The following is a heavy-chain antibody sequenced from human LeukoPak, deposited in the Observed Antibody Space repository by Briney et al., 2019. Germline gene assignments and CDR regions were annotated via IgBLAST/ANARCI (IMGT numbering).Heavy chain of an antibody. CDR3: ARDQGSSSSKNYYYYYGMDV. CDR2: IKQDGSEK. J-gene: IGHJ6*02. V-gene: IGHV3-7*01. Sequence: PGGSLRLSCAASGFTFSSYGMHWVRQAPGKGLEWVANIKQDGSEKYYVDSVKGRFTISRDNAKNSLYLQMNSLRAEDTAVYYCARDQGSSSSKNYYYYYGMDVWGQGTTVTVSS. D-gene: IGHD6-13*01. CDR1: GFTFSSYG.